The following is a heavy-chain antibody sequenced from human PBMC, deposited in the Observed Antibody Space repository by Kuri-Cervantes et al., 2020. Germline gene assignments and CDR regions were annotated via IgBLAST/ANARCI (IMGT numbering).Heavy chain of an antibody. D-gene: IGHD3-10*01. Sequence: GGALKIPCAASGFTFSSYSINLVRQAPGKGLEWVSYITRSSRIIYYADSVKGRFTISRDNAKNSLSLQMNSLRDEDTAVYYCARDLGRGYGMDVWGQGTTVTVSS. J-gene: IGHJ6*02. V-gene: IGHV3-48*02. CDR1: GFTFSSYS. CDR2: ITRSSRII. CDR3: ARDLGRGYGMDV.